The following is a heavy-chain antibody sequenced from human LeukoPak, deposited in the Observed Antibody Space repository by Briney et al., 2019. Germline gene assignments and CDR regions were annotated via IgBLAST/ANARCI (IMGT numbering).Heavy chain of an antibody. Sequence: GGSLRLSCAASGFIFSSYGMHWVRQAPGKGLEWVAVIWYDGSNKYYADSVKGRFTISRDNSKNTLYLQMNSLRAEDTAVCYCAIDGKKRPDYWGQGTLVTVSS. CDR1: GFIFSSYG. J-gene: IGHJ4*02. CDR3: AIDGKKRPDY. V-gene: IGHV3-33*01. CDR2: IWYDGSNK.